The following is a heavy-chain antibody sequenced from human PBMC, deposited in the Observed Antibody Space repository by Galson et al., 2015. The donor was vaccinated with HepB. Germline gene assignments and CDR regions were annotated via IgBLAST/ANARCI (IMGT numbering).Heavy chain of an antibody. CDR2: IWYDGSNK. CDR1: GFTFSSYG. D-gene: IGHD3-16*01. Sequence: SLRLSCAASGFTFSSYGMYWVRQAPGKGLEWVAVIWYDGSNKYYADSVKGRFTISRDNSKNTLYLQMNSLRAEDTAVYYCARQRGESLRGWYFDLWGRGTLVTVSS. V-gene: IGHV3-33*01. J-gene: IGHJ2*01. CDR3: ARQRGESLRGWYFDL.